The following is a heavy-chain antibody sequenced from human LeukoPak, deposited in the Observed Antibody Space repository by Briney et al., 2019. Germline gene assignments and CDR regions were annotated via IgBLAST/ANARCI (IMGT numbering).Heavy chain of an antibody. CDR1: GYTFTGYY. D-gene: IGHD2-2*01. Sequence: ASVKVSCKASGYTFTGYYMHWVRQAPGQGLEWMRWINPNSGGTNYAQKFQGRVTMTRDTSISTAYMELSRLRSDDTAVYYCARDLRFTCSSTSCYAEFFDYWGQGTLVTVSS. V-gene: IGHV1-2*02. CDR3: ARDLRFTCSSTSCYAEFFDY. CDR2: INPNSGGT. J-gene: IGHJ4*02.